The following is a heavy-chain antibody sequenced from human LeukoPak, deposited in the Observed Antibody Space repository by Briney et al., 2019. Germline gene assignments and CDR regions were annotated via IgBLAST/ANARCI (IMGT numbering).Heavy chain of an antibody. CDR1: GFTFSSYA. J-gene: IGHJ6*02. V-gene: IGHV3-23*01. CDR2: ISGSGGST. Sequence: GGSLRLSCAASGFTFSSYAMSWVRQAPGKGLERVSAISGSGGSTYYADSVKGRFTISRDNSKNTLYLQMNSLRAEDTAVYYCAKDSTIFRYYYYGMDVWGQGTTVTVSS. CDR3: AKDSTIFRYYYYGMDV. D-gene: IGHD3-3*01.